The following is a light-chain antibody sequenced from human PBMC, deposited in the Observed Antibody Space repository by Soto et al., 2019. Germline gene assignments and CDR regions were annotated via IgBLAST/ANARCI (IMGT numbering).Light chain of an antibody. J-gene: IGLJ2*01. V-gene: IGLV2-14*01. CDR3: TSNTNTNTPVV. Sequence: QSALTQPASVSGSPGQSITISCTATSSDFGDFNYVSWYQQHPGKAPKLMIYEVNHRPSGVSNRFSGSKSVNTASLTISGLQAEDEADYYCTSNTNTNTPVVFGGGTKLTVL. CDR1: SSDFGDFNY. CDR2: EVN.